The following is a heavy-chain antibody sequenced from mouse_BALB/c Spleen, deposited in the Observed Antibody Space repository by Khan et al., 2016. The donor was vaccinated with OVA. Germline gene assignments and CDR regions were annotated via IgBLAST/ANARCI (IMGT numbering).Heavy chain of an antibody. CDR1: GYSITSDYA. Sequence: EVQLQESGPGLVKPSQSLSLTCTVTGYSITSDYAWNWIRQFPENKLEWMAYINYSGSTSYNPSLKSRISITRAKSKNQFFLQLNSVTTEDTATYYCARDYYGSSYFDYWGQGTTLTVSS. J-gene: IGHJ2*01. D-gene: IGHD1-1*01. V-gene: IGHV3-2*02. CDR2: INYSGST. CDR3: ARDYYGSSYFDY.